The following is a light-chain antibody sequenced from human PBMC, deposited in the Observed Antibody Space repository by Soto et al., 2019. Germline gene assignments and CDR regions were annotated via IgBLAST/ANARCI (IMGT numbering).Light chain of an antibody. Sequence: QSVLTQPPSVSGSPGQSVTISCTGTSSDVGSYNRVSWHQQPPGTAPKLMIYEVSKRPSGVSNRFSGSKSGNTASLTISGLQAEDEADYYCSSYTSSNTWVFGGGTKSPS. CDR2: EVS. CDR1: SSDVGSYNR. J-gene: IGLJ3*02. CDR3: SSYTSSNTWV. V-gene: IGLV2-18*02.